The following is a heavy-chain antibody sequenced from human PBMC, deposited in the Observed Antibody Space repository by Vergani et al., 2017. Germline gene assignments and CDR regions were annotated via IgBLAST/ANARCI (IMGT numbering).Heavy chain of an antibody. CDR1: GESIRSGSHY. Sequence: QVKLQESGPGLLKPSQTLSLTCTVSGESIRSGSHYWSWIRQPAGKGPEWIGHIHTGGSTDLNPSFKSRVSISVDTSKSQFSLKLNSVTAADTAVYYCARTVALWFGETKDGGWFDPWGQGIPVTVSS. V-gene: IGHV4-61*02. D-gene: IGHD3-10*01. J-gene: IGHJ5*02. CDR2: IHTGGST. CDR3: ARTVALWFGETKDGGWFDP.